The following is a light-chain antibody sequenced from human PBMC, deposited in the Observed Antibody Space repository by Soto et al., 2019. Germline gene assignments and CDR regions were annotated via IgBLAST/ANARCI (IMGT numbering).Light chain of an antibody. Sequence: EIVLTQSPATLSVSPGERATLSCRASQSVSNYLAWYQQKPGQAPRLLIYDASNRATGVPARFSGSGSGTDFTLIISSLEPEDFAVYYCQQLSHWPRITFGQGTRLEIK. CDR3: QQLSHWPRIT. CDR1: QSVSNY. CDR2: DAS. V-gene: IGKV3-11*01. J-gene: IGKJ5*01.